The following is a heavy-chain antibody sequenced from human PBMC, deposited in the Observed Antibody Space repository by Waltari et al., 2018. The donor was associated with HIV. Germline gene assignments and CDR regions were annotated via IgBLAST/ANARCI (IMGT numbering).Heavy chain of an antibody. Sequence: QVQLRESGPGLVEPSQTLSLICHVTNGSISSGSYYWRWVRQTGGKGLGWYGRIYSSGSATYNPSLQNRIAMIVDTSRNLVSLEVFSVSAADTGVYYCARERAFGPEYGSSWSRDWSRGGWFDPWGQGTPVVVSS. CDR1: NGSISSGSYY. V-gene: IGHV4-61*02. CDR2: IYSSGSA. D-gene: IGHD6-13*01. J-gene: IGHJ5*02. CDR3: ARERAFGPEYGSSWSRDWSRGGWFDP.